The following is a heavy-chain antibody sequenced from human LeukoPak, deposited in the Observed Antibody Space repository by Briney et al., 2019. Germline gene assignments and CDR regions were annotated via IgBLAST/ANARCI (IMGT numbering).Heavy chain of an antibody. CDR1: GFTFSNYW. CDR2: INQDGSEI. D-gene: IGHD3-3*02. Sequence: PGGSLRLSCAASGFTFSNYWMSWVRQAPGKGLEWLANINQDGSEIYYVDSVKGRFTISRDNGKNSLYLQINSLRADDTAVYYLGRDQGSIKVLGRTNWSSDLWARGTLVTVSS. J-gene: IGHJ2*01. V-gene: IGHV3-7*01. CDR3: GRDQGSIKVLGRTNWSSDL.